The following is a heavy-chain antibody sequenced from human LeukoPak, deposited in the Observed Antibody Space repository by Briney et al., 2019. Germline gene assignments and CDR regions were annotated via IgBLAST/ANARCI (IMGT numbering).Heavy chain of an antibody. CDR2: INHSGST. CDR1: GGSFSGYY. Sequence: PSETLSLTCAVYGGSFSGYYWSWIRQPPGKGLEWIGEINHSGSTNYNPSLKSRVTISVDTSKNQFSLKLSSVTAADTAVYYCARGLPRGRITIFGVVIIPLDRWFDPWGQGTLVTVSS. CDR3: ARGLPRGRITIFGVVIIPLDRWFDP. D-gene: IGHD3-3*01. J-gene: IGHJ5*02. V-gene: IGHV4-34*01.